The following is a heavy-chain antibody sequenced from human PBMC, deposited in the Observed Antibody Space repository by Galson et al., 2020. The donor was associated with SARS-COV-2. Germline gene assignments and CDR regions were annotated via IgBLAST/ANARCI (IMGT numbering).Heavy chain of an antibody. D-gene: IGHD3-22*01. CDR3: AHLCYHDSSAYVNWLDP. V-gene: IGHV2-5*01. CDR1: GFSLNTSGTG. CDR2: IFFHDVR. J-gene: IGHJ5*02. Sequence: SGPTLVKPTQTLTLTCTFSGFSLNTSGTGVAWIRQPPGKALEWLAVIFFHDVRRFRPSLRDRLTITKDTSKNQVVLTMTDMSPVDTGTYFCAHLCYHDSSAYVNWLDPWGPGILVTVSS.